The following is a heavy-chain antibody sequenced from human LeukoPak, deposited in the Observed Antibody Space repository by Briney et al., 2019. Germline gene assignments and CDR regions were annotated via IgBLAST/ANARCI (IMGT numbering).Heavy chain of an antibody. CDR2: IYPGDSDT. CDR3: ASDLYDSTADAFDI. V-gene: IGHV5-51*01. CDR1: GSSFTSYW. J-gene: IGHJ3*02. D-gene: IGHD3-22*01. Sequence: GEPLKISWKGSGSSFTSYWIGWVRQMPGKGLEWIGIIYPGDSDTRYSPSFQGQVTISADKSISTAYLQWSSLKASDTAMYYCASDLYDSTADAFDIWGQGTMVTVSS.